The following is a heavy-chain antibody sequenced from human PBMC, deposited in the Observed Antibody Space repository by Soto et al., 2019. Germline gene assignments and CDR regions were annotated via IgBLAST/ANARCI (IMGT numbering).Heavy chain of an antibody. V-gene: IGHV3-23*01. D-gene: IGHD1-26*01. CDR2: ITGSGAGT. J-gene: IGHJ4*02. Sequence: GGSLRLSCAASRSTLSRYGMTWVRQGPSKGLEWVSSITGSGAGTYYADSVKGRFTISRDNSKNTLYLQMNSLRAEDTAVYYCAKDPVGATHPYYFDFWGLGTLVTVSS. CDR3: AKDPVGATHPYYFDF. CDR1: RSTLSRYG.